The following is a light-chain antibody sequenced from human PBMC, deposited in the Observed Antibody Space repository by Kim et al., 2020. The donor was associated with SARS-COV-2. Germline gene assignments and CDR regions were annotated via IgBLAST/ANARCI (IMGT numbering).Light chain of an antibody. CDR1: QSINSW. J-gene: IGKJ2*01. CDR2: DAS. V-gene: IGKV1-5*01. Sequence: ASVGDRVTITCRASQSINSWLAWYQQKPGKAPKLLIYDASKLESGVPSRFSGSGSGTEFTLSISSLQPDDFATYYCHQYNSYSPGTFGQGTKLEI. CDR3: HQYNSYSPGT.